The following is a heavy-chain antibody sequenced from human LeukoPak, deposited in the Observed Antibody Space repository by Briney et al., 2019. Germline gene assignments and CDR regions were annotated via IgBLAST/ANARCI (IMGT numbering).Heavy chain of an antibody. D-gene: IGHD3-16*01. J-gene: IGHJ4*02. CDR3: AKDHASPL. CDR2: ISGSGGST. CDR1: GFTFSSYA. V-gene: IGHV3-23*01. Sequence: GVSLRLSCAASGFTFSSYAMRWVRQAPGKGLEWVSAISGSGGSTYYADAVKGRFNISRDNSKNTLYLQMNSLRAEDTAVYYCAKDHASPLWGQGTLVTVSS.